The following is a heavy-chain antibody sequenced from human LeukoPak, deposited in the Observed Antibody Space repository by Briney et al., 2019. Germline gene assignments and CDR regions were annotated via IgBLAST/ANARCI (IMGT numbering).Heavy chain of an antibody. V-gene: IGHV3-33*01. CDR3: ARVLGYYGSGSAFDI. CDR2: IWYDGSNK. CDR1: GITFRNHA. D-gene: IGHD3-10*01. J-gene: IGHJ3*02. Sequence: GGSLRTSCVTSGITFRNHAIQWVRQASGKGVEGVVGIWYDGSNKYYAESVKGRFTISRDNSKNTLYVQMNSVRGEDTAVYYCARVLGYYGSGSAFDIWGQGTMVTVSS.